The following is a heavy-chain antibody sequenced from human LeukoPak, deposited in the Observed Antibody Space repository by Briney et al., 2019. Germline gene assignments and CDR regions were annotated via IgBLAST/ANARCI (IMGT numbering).Heavy chain of an antibody. CDR1: GDSVSSNSAA. D-gene: IGHD3-22*01. CDR3: ARFDYYDSSGRWFDP. J-gene: IGHJ5*02. V-gene: IGHV6-1*01. Sequence: QTDSLTCAISGDSVSSNSAAWNWIRQSPSRGLEWLGRSYYRSKWYNDYAVSVKSQLNINPDTSKNQFSLQLNSVTPEDTAVYYCARFDYYDSSGRWFDPWGQGT. CDR2: SYYRSKWYN.